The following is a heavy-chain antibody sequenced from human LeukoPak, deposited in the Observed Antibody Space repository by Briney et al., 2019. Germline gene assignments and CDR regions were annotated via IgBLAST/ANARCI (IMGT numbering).Heavy chain of an antibody. Sequence: PSETLSLTCTVSGGSFSDYYWSWIRQPAGKGLEWIGRIYYSGSTNYNPSLKSRVTISVDTSKNQFSLKLSSVTAADTTMYYCARHSSGSLYYFDYWGQGTLVTVSS. CDR3: ARHSSGSLYYFDY. CDR1: GGSFSDYY. J-gene: IGHJ4*02. V-gene: IGHV4-4*07. D-gene: IGHD3-22*01. CDR2: IYYSGST.